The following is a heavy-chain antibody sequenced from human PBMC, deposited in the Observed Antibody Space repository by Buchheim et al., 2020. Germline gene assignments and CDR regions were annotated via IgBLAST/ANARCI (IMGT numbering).Heavy chain of an antibody. V-gene: IGHV3-30*18. J-gene: IGHJ6*02. CDR1: GFTFSSYG. D-gene: IGHD3-3*01. CDR3: AKDAYYDFWSGYRSAYYYGMDV. CDR2: ISYDGSNK. Sequence: QVQLVESGGGVVQPGRSLRLSCAASGFTFSSYGMHWVRQAPGKGLAWVAVISYDGSNKYYADSVKGRFTISRDNSKNTIYLQMNSLRAEDTAVYYCAKDAYYDFWSGYRSAYYYGMDVWGQGTT.